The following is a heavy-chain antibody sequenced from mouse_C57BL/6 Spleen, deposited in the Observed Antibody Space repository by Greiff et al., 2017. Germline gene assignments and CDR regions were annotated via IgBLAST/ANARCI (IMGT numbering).Heavy chain of an antibody. CDR3: ARGSYDYEAPFAY. V-gene: IGHV5-17*01. J-gene: IGHJ3*01. Sequence: EVQLVESGGGLVKPGGSLKLSCAASGFTFSDYGMHWVRQAPEKGLEWVAYISSGSSTIYYADTVKGRFTISRDNAKNTLFLQMTSLRSEDTAMYYCARGSYDYEAPFAYWGQGTLVTVSA. CDR1: GFTFSDYG. CDR2: ISSGSSTI. D-gene: IGHD2-4*01.